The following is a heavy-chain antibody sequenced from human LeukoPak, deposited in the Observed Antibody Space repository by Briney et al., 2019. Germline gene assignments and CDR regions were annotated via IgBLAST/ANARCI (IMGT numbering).Heavy chain of an antibody. V-gene: IGHV3-23*01. D-gene: IGHD6-13*01. Sequence: GGSLRLSCAASGFTFSSHPMIWVRQAPGKGLEWVSAITSGSGSNVYYTDSLRGRLTISRDNSKNTLYLQMNSLRAEDPAVYYCARHGSWSFDYWGQGTLVTVSA. CDR1: GFTFSSHP. J-gene: IGHJ4*02. CDR3: ARHGSWSFDY. CDR2: ITSGSGSNV.